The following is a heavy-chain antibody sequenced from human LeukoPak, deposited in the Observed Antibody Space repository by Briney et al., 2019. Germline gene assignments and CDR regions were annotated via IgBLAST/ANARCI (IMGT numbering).Heavy chain of an antibody. Sequence: GGSLRLSCAASGFTFSSYAMSWVRQAPGKGLEWVSAISGSGGSTYYADSVKGRFTISRDNSKNTLSLQMNSLRAEDTAVYYCAKGGSTTCYSAMDVWGKGTTVTVSS. D-gene: IGHD2-2*01. CDR3: AKGGSTTCYSAMDV. V-gene: IGHV3-23*01. J-gene: IGHJ6*03. CDR2: ISGSGGST. CDR1: GFTFSSYA.